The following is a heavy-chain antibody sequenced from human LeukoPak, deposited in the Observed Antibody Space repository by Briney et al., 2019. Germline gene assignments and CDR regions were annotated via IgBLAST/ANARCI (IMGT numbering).Heavy chain of an antibody. CDR2: IYYSGST. J-gene: IGHJ1*01. V-gene: IGHV4-31*03. CDR3: ASYRKTTVTTRAVEGFQH. Sequence: SQTLSLTCTVSGGSISSGGYYWSWIRQHPGKGLEWIGYIYYSGSTYYNPPLKSRVTISVDTSKNQFSLKLSSVTAADTAVYYCASYRKTTVTTRAVEGFQHWGQGTLVTVSS. D-gene: IGHD4-17*01. CDR1: GGSISSGGYY.